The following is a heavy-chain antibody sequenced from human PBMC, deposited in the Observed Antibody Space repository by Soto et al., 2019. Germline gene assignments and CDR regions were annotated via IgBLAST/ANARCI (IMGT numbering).Heavy chain of an antibody. D-gene: IGHD3-9*01. Sequence: ASVKVSCKASGYTFTSYAMHWVRQAPGQRLEWMGWINAGNGNTKYTQKFQGRVTITRDTSASTAYMELSSLRSEDTAVYYCARCILTGDLTGDYWGQGTLVTVSS. CDR1: GYTFTSYA. V-gene: IGHV1-3*01. CDR2: INAGNGNT. CDR3: ARCILTGDLTGDY. J-gene: IGHJ4*02.